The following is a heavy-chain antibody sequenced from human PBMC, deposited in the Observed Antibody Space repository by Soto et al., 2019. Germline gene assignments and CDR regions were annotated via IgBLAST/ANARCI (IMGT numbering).Heavy chain of an antibody. CDR1: GFTFSSYA. V-gene: IGHV3-23*01. CDR3: AKAYYYDSSGYFDAFDI. CDR2: ISGSGGST. J-gene: IGHJ3*02. D-gene: IGHD3-22*01. Sequence: GGSLRLSCAASGFTFSSYAMSWVRQAPGKGLEWVSAISGSGGSTYYADSVKGRFTISRDNSKNTLYLQMNSLRAEDTAVYYCAKAYYYDSSGYFDAFDIWGQGTMVTVSS.